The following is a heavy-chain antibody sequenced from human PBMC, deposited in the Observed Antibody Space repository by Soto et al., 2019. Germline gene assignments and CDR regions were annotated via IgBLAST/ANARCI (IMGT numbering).Heavy chain of an antibody. CDR1: GGSISSDSYY. CDR3: ARETYGDYVGYFDP. CDR2: ISYSGST. J-gene: IGHJ5*02. Sequence: SETLSLTCTVSGGSISSDSYYWGWIRQSPEKGLEWIASISYSGSTYYNPTLKSRLIISVDTSKNQFSLKLSSVTAADTAVYYCARETYGDYVGYFDPWGQGIQVTV. V-gene: IGHV4-39*01. D-gene: IGHD4-17*01.